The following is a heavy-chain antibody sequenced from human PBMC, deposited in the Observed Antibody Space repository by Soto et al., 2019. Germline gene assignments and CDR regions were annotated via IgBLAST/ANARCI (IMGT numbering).Heavy chain of an antibody. CDR3: ARRYDDSSGYGMDV. J-gene: IGHJ6*02. V-gene: IGHV4-59*01. CDR2: IYYSGST. CDR1: GGSISSYY. D-gene: IGHD3-22*01. Sequence: SSETLSLTCTVSGGSISSYYWSWIRQPPGKGLEWIGYIYYSGSTNYNPSLKSRVTISVDTSKNQFSLKLSSVTAADTAVYYCARRYDDSSGYGMDVWGQGTTVTFSS.